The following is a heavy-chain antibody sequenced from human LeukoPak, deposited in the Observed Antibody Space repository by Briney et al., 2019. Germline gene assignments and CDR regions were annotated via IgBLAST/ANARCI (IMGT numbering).Heavy chain of an antibody. CDR3: LSGSADY. Sequence: PGGSLRLSCAASGFTFRSYAMSWVRQAPGKGPEWDSAINPSGGGAYYADSVKGRFTISRDNSKNTLYLQMNSLRAGDTAVYYCLSGSADYWGQGTLVTVSS. J-gene: IGHJ4*02. D-gene: IGHD6-19*01. CDR2: INPSGGGA. CDR1: GFTFRSYA. V-gene: IGHV3-23*01.